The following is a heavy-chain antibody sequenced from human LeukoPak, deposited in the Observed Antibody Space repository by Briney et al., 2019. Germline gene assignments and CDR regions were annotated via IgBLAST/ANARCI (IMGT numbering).Heavy chain of an antibody. J-gene: IGHJ4*02. CDR2: ITPIFGAA. CDR1: GGTFSSYP. D-gene: IGHD4-23*01. Sequence: GXSVKVSCKASGGTFSSYPFTWVRQAPGQGLEWMGEITPIFGAANYAQTFQGRVTITADESTSTVFMELSSLRSDDTAFYYCARNSRVASTSGLNYWGQGTLVTVSS. CDR3: ARNSRVASTSGLNY. V-gene: IGHV1-69*13.